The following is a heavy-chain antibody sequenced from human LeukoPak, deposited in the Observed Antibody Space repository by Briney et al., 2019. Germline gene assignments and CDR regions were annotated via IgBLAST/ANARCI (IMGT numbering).Heavy chain of an antibody. CDR3: ARSPDGFDY. D-gene: IGHD1-14*01. CDR2: IKPDESEK. J-gene: IGHJ4*02. V-gene: IGHV3-7*03. CDR1: GFTFSSYW. Sequence: GGSLRLSCAASGFTFSSYWMSWVRQAPGKGLEWVANIKPDESEKFYVDSVKGRFTISRDYAKKSLYLQMNTLRVEDTAVYYCARSPDGFDYWGQGTLVTVSS.